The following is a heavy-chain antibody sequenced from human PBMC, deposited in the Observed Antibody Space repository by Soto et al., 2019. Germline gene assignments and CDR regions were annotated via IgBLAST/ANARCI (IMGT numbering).Heavy chain of an antibody. CDR1: GFTFSNYA. CDR2: SLGGGGDT. Sequence: ELQLLESGGGLVHTGESLRLSCTASGFTFSNYAMSWVRQAPGQGPAWVSSLGGGGDTYYTDAVKGRFTVSRDDPKSTLYLQMNSLRAEDTARYYCARDAVPRNGEWDWCDPWGQGTLGSVSS. V-gene: IGHV3-23*01. D-gene: IGHD6-19*01. J-gene: IGHJ5*02. CDR3: ARDAVPRNGEWDWCDP.